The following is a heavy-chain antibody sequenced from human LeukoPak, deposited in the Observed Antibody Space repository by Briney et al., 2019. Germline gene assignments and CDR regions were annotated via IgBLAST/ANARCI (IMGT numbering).Heavy chain of an antibody. J-gene: IGHJ4*02. Sequence: PGGSLRLSCAASGFTFSSYAMHWVRQAPGKGLEWVAVISYDGSNKYYADSVKGRFTISRDNSKNTLYLQMNSLRAEDTAVYYCARDPGTGRFGYSGYDHGDYFDYWGQGTLVTVSS. CDR3: ARDPGTGRFGYSGYDHGDYFDY. CDR1: GFTFSSYA. D-gene: IGHD5-12*01. CDR2: ISYDGSNK. V-gene: IGHV3-30*04.